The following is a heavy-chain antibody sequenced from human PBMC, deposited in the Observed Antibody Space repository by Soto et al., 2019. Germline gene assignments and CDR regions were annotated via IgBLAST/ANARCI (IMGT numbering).Heavy chain of an antibody. CDR1: GGTSSSYA. J-gene: IGHJ4*02. CDR3: ARELYDSSGYYVY. CDR2: IIPIFGTA. Sequence: SVKVSCKASGGTSSSYAISWVRQAPGQGLEWMGGIIPIFGTANYAQKFQGRVTMTRNTSISTAYTELSSLRSEDTAVYYCARELYDSSGYYVYWGQGTLVTVSS. V-gene: IGHV1-69*05. D-gene: IGHD3-22*01.